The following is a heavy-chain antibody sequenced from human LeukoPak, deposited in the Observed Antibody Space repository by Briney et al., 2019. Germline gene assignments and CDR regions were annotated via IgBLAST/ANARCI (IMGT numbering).Heavy chain of an antibody. D-gene: IGHD5-18*01. CDR1: GFTFSSYG. CDR3: ARDHSYDRYRYGSYDY. J-gene: IGHJ4*02. V-gene: IGHV3-33*01. CDR2: IWYDGSNK. Sequence: GRSLRLSCAASGFTFSSYGMHWVRQAPGKGLEWVAVIWYDGSNKYYADSVKGRFTISRDNSKNTLYLQMNSLRAEDTAVYYCARDHSYDRYRYGSYDYWGQGTLVTVSS.